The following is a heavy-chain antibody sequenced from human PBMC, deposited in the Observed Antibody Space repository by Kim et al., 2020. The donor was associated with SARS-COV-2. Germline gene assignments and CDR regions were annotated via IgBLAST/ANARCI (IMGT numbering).Heavy chain of an antibody. CDR1: GFTFSDYY. CDR3: AREGVASDYDYVWGSYGGFDY. V-gene: IGHV3-11*01. D-gene: IGHD3-16*01. J-gene: IGHJ4*02. Sequence: GGSLRLSCAASGFTFSDYYMSWIRQAPGKGLEWVSYITGSDNTIYYADSVKGRFTISRDNAKNSLYLQMNSLRAEDTAVYYCAREGVASDYDYVWGSYGGFDYWGQGTLVTVSS. CDR2: ITGSDNTI.